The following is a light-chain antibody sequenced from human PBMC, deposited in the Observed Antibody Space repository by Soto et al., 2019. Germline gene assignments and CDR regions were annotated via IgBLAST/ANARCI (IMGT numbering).Light chain of an antibody. CDR1: SSDVGAYDY. Sequence: HSALTQAASVSGSPGQSITISCTGTSSDVGAYDYVTWYQQHPGKAPKVMIYKVSNRPSGVSNRFSGSKSGNTASLTISGLKAEDEADYYCSSYTTGSLVVFGGGTQLTVL. V-gene: IGLV2-14*01. J-gene: IGLJ2*01. CDR3: SSYTTGSLVV. CDR2: KVS.